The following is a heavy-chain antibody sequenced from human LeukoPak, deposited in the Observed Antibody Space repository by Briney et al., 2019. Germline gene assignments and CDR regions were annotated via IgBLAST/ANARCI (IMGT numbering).Heavy chain of an antibody. CDR1: GLTFSSYA. CDR2: ISGNGGST. D-gene: IGHD3-3*02. CDR3: AKDPRLAGPGNPYFDY. V-gene: IGHV3-23*01. Sequence: GGSLRLSCAASGLTFSSYAMTWVRQAPGKGLEWVSTISGNGGSTFFADSVKGRFTISRDNSKNTLYLQMNSLRAEDTAVYYCAKDPRLAGPGNPYFDYWGQRTLVTVSS. J-gene: IGHJ4*02.